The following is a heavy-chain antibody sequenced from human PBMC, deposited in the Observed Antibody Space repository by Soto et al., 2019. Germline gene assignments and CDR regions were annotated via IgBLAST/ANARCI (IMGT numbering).Heavy chain of an antibody. D-gene: IGHD5-18*01. CDR1: GYSFTSYW. CDR3: ARQPQYTAIDFDY. J-gene: IGHJ4*02. Sequence: GESLKISCKGSGYSFTSYWIGWVRQMPGKGLEWMGIIYPGDSDTRYSPSFQGQVTISADKSISTAYLQWSSPKASDTAMYYCARQPQYTAIDFDYWGQGTLVTVSS. V-gene: IGHV5-51*01. CDR2: IYPGDSDT.